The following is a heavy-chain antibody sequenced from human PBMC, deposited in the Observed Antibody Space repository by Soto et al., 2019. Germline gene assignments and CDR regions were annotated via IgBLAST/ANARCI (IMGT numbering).Heavy chain of an antibody. J-gene: IGHJ4*02. D-gene: IGHD2-15*01. CDR2: IIPVFQTA. CDR1: GGLFSSYP. V-gene: IGHV1-69*01. Sequence: QEQLVQSGAEVKKPGSSVKVSCKASGGLFSSYPISWVRQVPGQWLEWMGGIIPVFQTAYYTQRFQGRVTITADESTNTAYMELSSLRSEDTAIYYCARAGSGHTWFNEFWCQGTLVTVSS. CDR3: ARAGSGHTWFNEF.